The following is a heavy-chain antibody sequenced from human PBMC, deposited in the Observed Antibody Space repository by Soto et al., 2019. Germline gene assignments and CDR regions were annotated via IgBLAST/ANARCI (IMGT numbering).Heavy chain of an antibody. Sequence: ASETLSLTGTVSGGSISSGDYYWSWIRQPPGKGLEWIGYIYYSGSTYYNPSLKSRVTISVDTSKNQFSLKLSSVTAADTAVYYRAREQSRYSSSWYDYWGQGTLVTVSS. V-gene: IGHV4-30-4*01. D-gene: IGHD6-13*01. CDR3: AREQSRYSSSWYDY. J-gene: IGHJ4*02. CDR1: GGSISSGDYY. CDR2: IYYSGST.